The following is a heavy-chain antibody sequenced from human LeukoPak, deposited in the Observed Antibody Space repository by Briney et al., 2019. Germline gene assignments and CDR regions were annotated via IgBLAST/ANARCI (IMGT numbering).Heavy chain of an antibody. CDR3: ARTPTTSYYYYYYMDV. J-gene: IGHJ6*03. CDR2: ISSSSSTI. D-gene: IGHD4-17*01. V-gene: IGHV3-48*04. CDR1: GFTFSNYG. Sequence: PGGSLRLSCAASGFTFSNYGMHWVRRAPGQGLAWVSYISSSSSTIYYADSVKGRFTISRDNAKNSLYLQMNSLRVEDTAAYYCARTPTTSYYYYYYMDVWGKGTTVTVSS.